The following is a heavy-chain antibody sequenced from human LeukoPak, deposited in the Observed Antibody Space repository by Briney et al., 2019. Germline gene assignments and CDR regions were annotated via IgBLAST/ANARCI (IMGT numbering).Heavy chain of an antibody. D-gene: IGHD6-13*01. Sequence: SETLSLTCTVSGGSISSSTYYWGWIRQPPGKGLEWIGSIYYSGSTYYNPSLKSRVTISVDTSKNQFSLKLSSVTAADTAVYYCARGRQLVRDIDYWGQGALVTVSS. V-gene: IGHV4-39*01. J-gene: IGHJ4*02. CDR3: ARGRQLVRDIDY. CDR1: GGSISSSTYY. CDR2: IYYSGST.